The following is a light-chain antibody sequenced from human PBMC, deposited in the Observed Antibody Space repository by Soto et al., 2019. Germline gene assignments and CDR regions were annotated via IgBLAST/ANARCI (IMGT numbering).Light chain of an antibody. Sequence: QSALTQPLSVSGAPGHSVTISCSGTKTDLGGYNFVSWYQHHPGKAPKLMIYDVSLRPSGVPDRFSASKSGNTASLAISGLQAEDEADYYCCSYAGSFTWVFGGGTKVTVL. J-gene: IGLJ3*02. V-gene: IGLV2-11*01. CDR2: DVS. CDR1: KTDLGGYNF. CDR3: CSYAGSFTWV.